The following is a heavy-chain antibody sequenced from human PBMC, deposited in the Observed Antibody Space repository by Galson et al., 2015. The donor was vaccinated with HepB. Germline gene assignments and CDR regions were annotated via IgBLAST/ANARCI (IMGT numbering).Heavy chain of an antibody. Sequence: SLRLSCAASGSTFSSYSMNWVRQAPGKGLEWVAVISYDGSNKYYADSVKGRFTISRDNSKNTLYLQMNSLRAEDTAVYYCARPYSSRGWDDFDYWGQGTPVTVSS. V-gene: IGHV3-30*03. CDR2: ISYDGSNK. CDR3: ARPYSSRGWDDFDY. CDR1: GSTFSSYS. J-gene: IGHJ4*01. D-gene: IGHD6-13*01.